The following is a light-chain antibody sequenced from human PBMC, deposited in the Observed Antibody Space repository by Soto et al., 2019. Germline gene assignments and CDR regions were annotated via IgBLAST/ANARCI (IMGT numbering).Light chain of an antibody. J-gene: IGKJ1*01. CDR3: QQYYSTPRT. CDR1: QSVVYSSNNKNY. Sequence: DIVMTQSPDSLAVSLGERATINCKSSQSVVYSSNNKNYLAWYQQKPGQPPKLLIYWASTRESGVPDRFSGSGSGTDFTLTISSLQAEDVAVYYCQQYYSTPRTFGQGTKVELK. V-gene: IGKV4-1*01. CDR2: WAS.